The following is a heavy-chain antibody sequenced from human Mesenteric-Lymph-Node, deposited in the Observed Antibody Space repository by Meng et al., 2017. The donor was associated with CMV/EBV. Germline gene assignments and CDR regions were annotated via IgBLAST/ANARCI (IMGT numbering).Heavy chain of an antibody. Sequence: ASVKVSCKASGYTFSTYTISWVRQAPGQGLEWMGRISGYSGDTNYAQKVQDRVTMTTDTSTSTAYMELRSLRSDDTAVYYCAREVYDYVWGSYRPLDYWGQGTLVTVSS. CDR1: GYTFSTYT. J-gene: IGHJ4*02. V-gene: IGHV1-18*01. CDR2: ISGYSGDT. D-gene: IGHD3-16*02. CDR3: AREVYDYVWGSYRPLDY.